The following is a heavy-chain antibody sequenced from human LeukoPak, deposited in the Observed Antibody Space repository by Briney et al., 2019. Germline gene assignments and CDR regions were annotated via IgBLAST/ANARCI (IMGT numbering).Heavy chain of an antibody. CDR2: TSRSSSYK. CDR1: GFTFSSYS. J-gene: IGHJ4*02. CDR3: AKPPYTRRPISDY. Sequence: GGSLRLSCAASGFTFSSYSMNWVRQAPGKGLEWVSSTSRSSSYKYNADSVKGRFTISRDNSKNTLYLQMNSLRAEDTAVYYCAKPPYTRRPISDYWGQGTLVTVSS. V-gene: IGHV3-21*04. D-gene: IGHD1-14*01.